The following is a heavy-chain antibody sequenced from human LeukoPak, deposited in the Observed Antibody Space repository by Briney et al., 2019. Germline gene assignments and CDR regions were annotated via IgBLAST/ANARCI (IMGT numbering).Heavy chain of an antibody. Sequence: PGGPLRLSCAAPGYSFSSCATTWVPQAPGKAPQGVSGSSDEGNSRYYADSLKGRSTIPRENPANTVYLQMDTLAHEATAVYYCVKEDEGHGYAPKTGPRTWGQGTLVTGSS. CDR2: SSDEGNSR. CDR1: GYSFSSCA. J-gene: IGHJ5*02. D-gene: IGHD2-2*01. CDR3: VKEDEGHGYAPKTGPRT. V-gene: IGHV3-23*01.